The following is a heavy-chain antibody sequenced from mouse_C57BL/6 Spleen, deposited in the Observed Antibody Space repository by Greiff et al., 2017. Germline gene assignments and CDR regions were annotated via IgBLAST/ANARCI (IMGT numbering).Heavy chain of an antibody. Sequence: EVQLVESGGGLVKPGGSLKLSCAASGFTFSDYGMHWVRQAPEKGLEWVAYISSGSSTIYYADTVKGRFTISRDNAKNTLFLQMTSLRSEDTAMYYCARDGYGVDYWGQGTTLTVSS. CDR1: GFTFSDYG. V-gene: IGHV5-17*01. J-gene: IGHJ2*01. CDR3: ARDGYGVDY. D-gene: IGHD2-2*01. CDR2: ISSGSSTI.